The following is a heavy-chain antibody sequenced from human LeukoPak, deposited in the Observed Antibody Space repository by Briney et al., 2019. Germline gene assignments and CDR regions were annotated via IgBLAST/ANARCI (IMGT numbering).Heavy chain of an antibody. CDR3: AKRKNCINGVCYGFGY. Sequence: PGGSLRLSCDASGFTFSTYAMSWVRQAPGRGLEWVSGISTTGGTTFYAGSVKGRFTISRDNSRSTLYLQMNSLSAGDTAVYYCAKRKNCINGVCYGFGYWGQGTLVTVS. CDR1: GFTFSTYA. V-gene: IGHV3-23*01. J-gene: IGHJ4*02. D-gene: IGHD2-8*01. CDR2: ISTTGGTT.